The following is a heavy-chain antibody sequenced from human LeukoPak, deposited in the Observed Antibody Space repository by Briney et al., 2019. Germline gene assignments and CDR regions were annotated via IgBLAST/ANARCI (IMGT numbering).Heavy chain of an antibody. D-gene: IGHD6-19*01. CDR3: ARRSSGRIPFDY. CDR2: INSDGSST. CDR1: GFTFSNAW. V-gene: IGHV3-74*01. Sequence: PGGSLRLSCAASGFTFSNAWMSWVRQAPGKGLVWVSRINSDGSSTSYADSVKGRFTISRDNAKNTLYLQMNSLRAEDTAVYYCARRSSGRIPFDYWGQGTLVTVSS. J-gene: IGHJ4*02.